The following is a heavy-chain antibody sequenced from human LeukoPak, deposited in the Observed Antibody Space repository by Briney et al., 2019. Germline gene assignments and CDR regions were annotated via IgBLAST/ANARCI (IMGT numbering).Heavy chain of an antibody. D-gene: IGHD5-18*01. CDR3: ATGDVDSPMNFYH. J-gene: IGHJ4*02. CDR1: GFMFDDYT. V-gene: IGHV3-43*01. Sequence: GGSLRLSCAASGFMFDDYTMHWVRQVPGKSLEWVSLINWDGGSTYYAGSVKGRFTISRDNSKNSLYLQMNSLRTEDTALYYCATGDVDSPMNFYHWGQGTLVTVSS. CDR2: INWDGGST.